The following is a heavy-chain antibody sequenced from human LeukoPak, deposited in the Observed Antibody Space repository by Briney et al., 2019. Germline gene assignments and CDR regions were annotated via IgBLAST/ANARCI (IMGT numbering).Heavy chain of an antibody. J-gene: IGHJ4*02. CDR2: ISYSGST. D-gene: IGHD6-19*01. CDR3: ARMYGGWGVLDY. V-gene: IGHV4-59*01. CDR1: GGSFSGYY. Sequence: KSSETLSLTCAVYGGSFSGYYWSWIRQPPGKGLEWIGYISYSGSTNYNPSLKSRVTISVDASKNQFSLKLSSVTAADTAIYYCARMYGGWGVLDYWGQGTLVTVSS.